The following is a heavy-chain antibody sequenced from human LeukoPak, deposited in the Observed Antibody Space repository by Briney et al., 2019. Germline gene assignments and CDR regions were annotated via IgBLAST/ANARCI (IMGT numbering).Heavy chain of an antibody. J-gene: IGHJ4*02. Sequence: HTGGSLRLSCAASGFTFSSYWMHWVRQAPVKGLVWVSRINSDGSSTSYADSVKGRFTISRDNAKNTLYLQMNSLRAEDTAVYYCASQPSESGWYVGGSEASDYWGQGTLVTVSS. D-gene: IGHD6-19*01. CDR1: GFTFSSYW. V-gene: IGHV3-74*01. CDR2: INSDGSST. CDR3: ASQPSESGWYVGGSEASDY.